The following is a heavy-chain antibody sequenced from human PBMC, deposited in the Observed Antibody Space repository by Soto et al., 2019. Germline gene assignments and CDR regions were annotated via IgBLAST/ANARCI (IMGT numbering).Heavy chain of an antibody. CDR2: INPSGGST. V-gene: IGHV1-46*01. Sequence: QVQLVQSGAEVKKPGASVKVSCKASGYTFTSYYMHWVRQAPGQGLEWMGIINPSGGSTSYAQKFQGRGTMTRDTSTSTVYMELSSLRSEDTAVYYCAGVSSWSCFDYWGQGTLVTVSS. J-gene: IGHJ4*02. D-gene: IGHD6-13*01. CDR1: GYTFTSYY. CDR3: AGVSSWSCFDY.